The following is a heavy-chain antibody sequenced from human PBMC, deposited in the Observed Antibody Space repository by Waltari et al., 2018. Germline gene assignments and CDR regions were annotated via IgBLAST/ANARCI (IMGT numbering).Heavy chain of an antibody. CDR2: IYQSGST. J-gene: IGHJ4*02. CDR1: GYSIRRGYY. Sequence: QVHLQGSGPGLAEPSETLSLTCAVSGYSIRRGYYWRCNPQSQGKGLEWIGNIYQSGSTSYNPSVKSRVTISVDTSKNQFSRKLNAVTAADTAVYYCARKPIISGHYYYFDYWGQGTLVTVSS. D-gene: IGHD1-26*01. CDR3: ARKPIISGHYYYFDY. V-gene: IGHV4-38-2*01.